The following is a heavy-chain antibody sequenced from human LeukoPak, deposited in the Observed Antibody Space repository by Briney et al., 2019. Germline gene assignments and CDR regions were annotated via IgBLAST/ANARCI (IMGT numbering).Heavy chain of an antibody. V-gene: IGHV4-34*01. J-gene: IGHJ6*03. D-gene: IGHD1-7*01. CDR1: GGSFSGYY. Sequence: SETLSLTCAVYGGSFSGYYWSWIRQPPGKGLEWIGEINHSGITNYNPSLKSRVTISVDTSKNQFSLKLSSVTAADTAVYYCARVRAVAARERIGITGTTTDLGAAYYYYYYMDVWGKGTTVTVSS. CDR2: INHSGIT. CDR3: ARVRAVAARERIGITGTTTDLGAAYYYYYYMDV.